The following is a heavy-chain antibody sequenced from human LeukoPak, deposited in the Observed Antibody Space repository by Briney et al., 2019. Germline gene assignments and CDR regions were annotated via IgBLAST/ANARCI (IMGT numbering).Heavy chain of an antibody. V-gene: IGHV4-34*01. D-gene: IGHD3-22*01. Sequence: SETLSLTCTVSGGSISSYYWSWIRQPPGKGLEWIGEINHSGSTNYNPSLKSRVTISVDTSKNQFSLKLSSVTAADTAVYYCARQVATYYYDSGRNWLDPWGQGTLVTVSS. J-gene: IGHJ5*02. CDR2: INHSGST. CDR3: ARQVATYYYDSGRNWLDP. CDR1: GGSISSYY.